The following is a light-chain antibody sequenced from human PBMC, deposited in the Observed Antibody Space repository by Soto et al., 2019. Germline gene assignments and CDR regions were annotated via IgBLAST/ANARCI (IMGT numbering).Light chain of an antibody. CDR1: QSISAW. CDR2: KAS. V-gene: IGKV1-5*03. J-gene: IGKJ1*01. Sequence: DIQMTQSPSTLSASVGDRVAITCRASQSISAWLAWYQQKPGKAPRLLIYKASTLEIGVPSRFSGSGSGTEFTLTISSLQPDDFATYYCQQYYNYWTFGQGTKVDIK. CDR3: QQYYNYWT.